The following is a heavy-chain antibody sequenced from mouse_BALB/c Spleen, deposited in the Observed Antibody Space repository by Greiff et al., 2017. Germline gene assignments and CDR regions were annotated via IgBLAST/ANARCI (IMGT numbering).Heavy chain of an antibody. CDR3: AREVRGRAWFAY. J-gene: IGHJ3*01. V-gene: IGHV1-9*01. D-gene: IGHD2-14*01. CDR1: GYTFSSYW. CDR2: LFPGSGST. Sequence: VQLQQSGAELMKPGASVKISCKATGYTFSSYWIEWVKQRPGHGLEWIGELFPGSGSTNYNEKFKGKATFTADTSSNTAYMQLSSLTSEDSAVYYCAREVRGRAWFAYWGQGTLVTVSA.